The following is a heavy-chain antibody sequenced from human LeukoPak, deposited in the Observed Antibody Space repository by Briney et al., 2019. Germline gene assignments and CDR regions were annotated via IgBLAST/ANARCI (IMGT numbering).Heavy chain of an antibody. CDR3: ARHSLYGDFQH. Sequence: PSETLSLTCTVSGGSISSYYWSWIRQPPGKGLEWIGYIYYSGSTNYNPSLKSRVTISVDTSENQFSLKLSSVTAADTAVYYCARHSLYGDFQHWGQGTLVTVSS. CDR1: GGSISSYY. J-gene: IGHJ1*01. D-gene: IGHD4-17*01. V-gene: IGHV4-59*08. CDR2: IYYSGST.